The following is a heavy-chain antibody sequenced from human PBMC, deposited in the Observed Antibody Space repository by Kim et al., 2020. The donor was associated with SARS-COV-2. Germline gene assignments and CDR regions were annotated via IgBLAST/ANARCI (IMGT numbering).Heavy chain of an antibody. J-gene: IGHJ5*02. CDR2: MNPGSGYT. Sequence: ASVKVSCEASGYPFTNYDINWVRQATGQGLEWMGWMNPGSGYTGYAQKFQGRLTLTRNTSISTAYMELNSLTSEDTAMYYCAAHYYGSGSPWGQGTLVTVSS. CDR1: GYPFTNYD. V-gene: IGHV1-8*01. D-gene: IGHD3-10*01. CDR3: AAHYYGSGSP.